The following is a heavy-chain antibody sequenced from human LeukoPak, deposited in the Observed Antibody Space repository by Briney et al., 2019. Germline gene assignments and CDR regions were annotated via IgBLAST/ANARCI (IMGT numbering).Heavy chain of an antibody. J-gene: IGHJ3*02. CDR1: GGSISSYF. D-gene: IGHD2-15*01. Sequence: SETLSLTCTLSGGSISSYFWSWIRQPPGEGLEWIGYIYYTGSTNYNPSLKSRVTISVDTSKNQFSLRLSSVTAADTAVYYCAREVGRLSDAFDIWGQGTMVTVSS. V-gene: IGHV4-59*01. CDR3: AREVGRLSDAFDI. CDR2: IYYTGST.